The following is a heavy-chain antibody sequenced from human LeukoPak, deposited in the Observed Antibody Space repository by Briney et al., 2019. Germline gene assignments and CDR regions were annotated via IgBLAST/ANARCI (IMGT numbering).Heavy chain of an antibody. D-gene: IGHD1-26*01. CDR1: GFTFSSYA. CDR3: AREMYSGMYNDAFDI. V-gene: IGHV3-23*01. CDR2: IRSDGST. J-gene: IGHJ3*02. Sequence: GGSLRLSCAASGFTFSSYAMSWVRQAPGKGLEWVSVIRSDGSTNHADSVKGRFTISRDNSKNTLYLQMNNLRAEDTAMYYCAREMYSGMYNDAFDIWGQGTKVTVSS.